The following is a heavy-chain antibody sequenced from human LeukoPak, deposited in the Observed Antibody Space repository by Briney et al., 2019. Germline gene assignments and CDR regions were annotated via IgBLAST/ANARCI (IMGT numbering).Heavy chain of an antibody. CDR1: GYTFTSYY. Sequence: ASVKVSCKASGYTFTSYYMHWVRQAPGQGLEWMGWINPNSGGTNYAQKFQGRVTMTRDTSISTAYMELSRLRSDDTAVYYCARDGYSYGPYYYYYYMDVWGKGTTVTVSS. D-gene: IGHD5-18*01. V-gene: IGHV1-2*02. CDR2: INPNSGGT. CDR3: ARDGYSYGPYYYYYYMDV. J-gene: IGHJ6*03.